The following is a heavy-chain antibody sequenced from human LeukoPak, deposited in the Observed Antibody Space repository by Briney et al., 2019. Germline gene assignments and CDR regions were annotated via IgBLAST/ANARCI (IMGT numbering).Heavy chain of an antibody. CDR1: GGTFSSYA. J-gene: IGHJ4*02. V-gene: IGHV1-69*05. D-gene: IGHD5-18*01. CDR2: IIPIFGTA. Sequence: SVKVSCKATGGTFSSYAISLVRQAPGQGLEWMGRIIPIFGTANYAQKFQGRVTITTDESTSTAYMELSSLRSEDTAVYYCARDGRGYSYGEFDFDYWGQGTLVTVSS. CDR3: ARDGRGYSYGEFDFDY.